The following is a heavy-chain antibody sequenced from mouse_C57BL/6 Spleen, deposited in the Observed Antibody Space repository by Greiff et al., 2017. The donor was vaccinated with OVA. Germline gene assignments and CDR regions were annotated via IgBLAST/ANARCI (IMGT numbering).Heavy chain of an antibody. V-gene: IGHV12-3*01. J-gene: IGHJ1*03. CDR2: ITHSGET. CDR1: GFPITSGYY. CDR3: AGAPLTGWYFDV. D-gene: IGHD4-1*01. Sequence: QVQLKESGPGLVKPSQSLFLTCSITGFPITSGYYWIWIRQSPGKPLEWMGYITHSGETFYNPSLQSPISITRETSKNQFFLQLNSVTTEDTAMYYCAGAPLTGWYFDVWGTGTTVTVSS.